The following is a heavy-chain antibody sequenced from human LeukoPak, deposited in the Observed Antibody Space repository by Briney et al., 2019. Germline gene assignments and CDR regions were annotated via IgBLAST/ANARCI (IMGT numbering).Heavy chain of an antibody. CDR1: GGYLSGNH. V-gene: IGHV4-34*01. J-gene: IGHJ3*02. Sequence: SETLSLTCAVYGGYLSGNHWSWIRQPPGRGLEWIGEINYSGSTNYNPSLKSRVTISIDTSKNQFSLKLSSVTAADTAVYYCARHLPHSGSWYMDAFDIWGQGTMVTVSS. CDR2: INYSGST. CDR3: ARHLPHSGSWYMDAFDI. D-gene: IGHD6-13*01.